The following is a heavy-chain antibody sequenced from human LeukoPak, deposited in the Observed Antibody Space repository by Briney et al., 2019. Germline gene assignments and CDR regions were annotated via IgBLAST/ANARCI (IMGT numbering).Heavy chain of an antibody. CDR3: AKGPIYDILTGWRKTHNAFDI. V-gene: IGHV3-30*18. D-gene: IGHD3-9*01. Sequence: GGSLRLSCAASGFPFSDYGMYWVRQAPGKGLEWLAVISHDGNNKYYADSVKGRITISRDNSMNTLYLQMNSLRAEDTAVYYCAKGPIYDILTGWRKTHNAFDIWGQGTMVTVSS. CDR2: ISHDGNNK. J-gene: IGHJ3*02. CDR1: GFPFSDYG.